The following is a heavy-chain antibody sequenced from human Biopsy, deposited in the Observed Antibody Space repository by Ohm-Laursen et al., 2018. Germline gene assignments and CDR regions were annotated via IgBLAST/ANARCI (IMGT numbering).Heavy chain of an antibody. V-gene: IGHV3-9*01. D-gene: IGHD3-3*01. J-gene: IGHJ3*01. CDR2: ISWNRGIK. CDR3: TKARGRFLEWVDPFDF. Sequence: SLRLSCAASGFTFDDNAMHWVRQAPGKGLEWVSGISWNRGIKDYADSVKGRFAISRDNAKNSLYLQMSSLSSEDTALYYCTKARGRFLEWVDPFDFWGQGTMVTVSS. CDR1: GFTFDDNA.